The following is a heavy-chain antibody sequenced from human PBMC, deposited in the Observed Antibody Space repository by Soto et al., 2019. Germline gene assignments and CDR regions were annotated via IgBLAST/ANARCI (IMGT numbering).Heavy chain of an antibody. CDR2: IYYSGST. CDR1: GGSVSSGSYY. J-gene: IGHJ6*02. V-gene: IGHV4-61*01. Sequence: PSETLALTCTVSGGSVSSGSYYWSWIRQPPGKGLEWIGYIYYSGSTNYNPSLKSRVTISVDTSKNQFSLKLSSVTAADTAVYYGAIYHQLQQNYGMDVWSQGTKVTVAS. D-gene: IGHD2-2*01. CDR3: AIYHQLQQNYGMDV.